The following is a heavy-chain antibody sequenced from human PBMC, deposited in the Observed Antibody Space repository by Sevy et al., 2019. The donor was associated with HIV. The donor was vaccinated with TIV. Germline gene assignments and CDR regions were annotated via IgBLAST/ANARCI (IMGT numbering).Heavy chain of an antibody. CDR1: GFTFSSYA. J-gene: IGHJ6*02. V-gene: IGHV3-23*01. CDR3: AKDVTVVVVITAPYYGMDV. Sequence: GGSLRLSCAASGFTFSSYAMSWVRQAPGKGLEWVSAISGSGGSTYYADSVKGRFTISRGNSENTLYVQMNSLRVEDKAVYYCAKDVTVVVVITAPYYGMDVWGQGTTVTVSS. D-gene: IGHD3-22*01. CDR2: ISGSGGST.